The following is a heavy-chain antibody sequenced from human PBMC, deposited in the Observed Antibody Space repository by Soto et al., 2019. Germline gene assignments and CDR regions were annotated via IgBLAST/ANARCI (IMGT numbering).Heavy chain of an antibody. D-gene: IGHD3-10*01. J-gene: IGHJ6*02. V-gene: IGHV3-23*01. CDR3: AKDRFGSSSFPSGMDV. CDR1: GFTFSSYA. Sequence: PGGSLRLSCAASGFTFSSYAMSWVRQAPGKGLEWVSAISGSGGSTYYADSAKGRFTISRDNSKNTLYLQMDSLRAEDTAVYYCAKDRFGSSSFPSGMDVWGQGTTVTVSS. CDR2: ISGSGGST.